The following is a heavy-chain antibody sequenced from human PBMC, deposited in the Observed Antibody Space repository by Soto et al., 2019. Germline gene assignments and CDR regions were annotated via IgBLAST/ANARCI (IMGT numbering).Heavy chain of an antibody. CDR3: ARATGSNHPFDY. D-gene: IGHD2-2*01. CDR2: ISTDGSST. Sequence: EVQLVESGGGLVQPGGSLRLSCAATGFTFSTYWMHWVRQGPGKGLVWVSRISTDGSSTTYADSVKGRFTISRDNAKNTLYLQMHSLTAEDTAVYYCARATGSNHPFDYWGQGSLVTVSS. J-gene: IGHJ4*02. CDR1: GFTFSTYW. V-gene: IGHV3-74*01.